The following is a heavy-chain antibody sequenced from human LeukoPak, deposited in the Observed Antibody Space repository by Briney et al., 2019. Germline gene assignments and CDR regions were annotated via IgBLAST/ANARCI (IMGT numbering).Heavy chain of an antibody. Sequence: GASVKVSCKASGYTFTSYYMHWVRQAPGQGLEWMGIINPSGGSTSYAQKFQGRVTMTRDMSTSTVYMELSSLRSEDTAVYYCARPPKRIAAAGQNFDYWGQGTLVTVSS. J-gene: IGHJ4*02. V-gene: IGHV1-46*01. CDR3: ARPPKRIAAAGQNFDY. CDR1: GYTFTSYY. D-gene: IGHD6-13*01. CDR2: INPSGGST.